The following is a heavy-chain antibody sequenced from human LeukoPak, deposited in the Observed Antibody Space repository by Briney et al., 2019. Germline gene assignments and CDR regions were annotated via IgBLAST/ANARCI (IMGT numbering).Heavy chain of an antibody. CDR1: GFTFSSYG. CDR2: IRYDGSNK. J-gene: IGHJ6*03. CDR3: AKRRIAAAGKDYYYYMDV. V-gene: IGHV3-30*02. D-gene: IGHD6-13*01. Sequence: PGGSLRLSCAASGFTFSSYGMHWVRQAPGKGLEWVAFIRYDGSNKYYADSVKGRFTISRDNSKNTLYLQMNSLRAEDTAVYYCAKRRIAAAGKDYYYYMDVWGKGTTVTISS.